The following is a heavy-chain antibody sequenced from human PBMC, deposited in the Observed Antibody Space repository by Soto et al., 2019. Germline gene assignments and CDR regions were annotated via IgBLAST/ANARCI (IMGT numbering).Heavy chain of an antibody. J-gene: IGHJ5*02. CDR2: ISYSGTT. Sequence: PSETLSLTCTVSCDSISSSNNYWSWIRQPPGEGLEWIGFISYSGTTSYSPSLKSRLAISLDTSKNQFSLSLSSVTAADTAVYYCARGRGYSYGLDPWGQGTLITVS. D-gene: IGHD5-18*01. V-gene: IGHV4-30-4*01. CDR3: ARGRGYSYGLDP. CDR1: CDSISSSNNY.